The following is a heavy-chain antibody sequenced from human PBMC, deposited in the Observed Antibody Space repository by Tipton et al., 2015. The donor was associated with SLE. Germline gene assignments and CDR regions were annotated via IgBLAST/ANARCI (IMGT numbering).Heavy chain of an antibody. Sequence: SLRLSCAASGFTLSTYRMTWVRQAPGKGLEWVASMKEDESEIHYVDSVKGRFTISRDNAKNSLYLQMNSLRGEDTAVYYCARTTWGSAATNWFDPWGQGALVTVSS. CDR1: GFTLSTYR. D-gene: IGHD3-16*01. CDR3: ARTTWGSAATNWFDP. CDR2: MKEDESEI. J-gene: IGHJ5*02. V-gene: IGHV3-7*05.